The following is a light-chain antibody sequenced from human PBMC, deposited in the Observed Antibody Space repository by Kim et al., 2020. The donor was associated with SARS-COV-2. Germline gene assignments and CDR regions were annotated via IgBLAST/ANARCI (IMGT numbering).Light chain of an antibody. CDR3: SSYTSSLTNV. J-gene: IGLJ1*01. CDR1: SSDVGGHNY. Sequence: QSALTQPASVSGSPGQSITISCTGTSSDVGGHNYVSWYQQHPGKAPKIMIYDVIKRPSGVSNRFSGSKSGNTASLTISGLQADDEADYYCSSYTSSLTNVFGTGTKVTVL. CDR2: DVI. V-gene: IGLV2-14*03.